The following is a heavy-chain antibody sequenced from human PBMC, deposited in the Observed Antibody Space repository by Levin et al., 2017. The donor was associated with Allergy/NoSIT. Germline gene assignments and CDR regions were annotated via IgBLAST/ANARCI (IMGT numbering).Heavy chain of an antibody. Sequence: GGSLRLSCAASGFTFSSYSMNWVRQAPGKGLEWVSSISSSSSYIYYADPVKGRFTISRDNAKNSLYLQMNSLRAEDTAVYYCAREESSSYDYYGMDGWGQGTTVTVSS. CDR3: AREESSSYDYYGMDG. V-gene: IGHV3-21*01. CDR2: ISSSSSYI. CDR1: GFTFSSYS. J-gene: IGHJ6*02. D-gene: IGHD6-6*01.